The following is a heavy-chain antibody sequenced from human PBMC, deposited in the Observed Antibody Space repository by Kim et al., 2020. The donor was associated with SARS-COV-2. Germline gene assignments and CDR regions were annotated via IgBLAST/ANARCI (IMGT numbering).Heavy chain of an antibody. J-gene: IGHJ4*02. Sequence: LSLTCAASGFTFSGYAMSWARQAAGRGLEWVSTISGSGERTHYADSVKGRFTISRDNSKNTLFLQMDSLRAEDTAIYYCDGADFWGQGTLVTVSS. CDR2: ISGSGERT. D-gene: IGHD3-16*01. CDR1: GFTFSGYA. V-gene: IGHV3-23*01. CDR3: DGADF.